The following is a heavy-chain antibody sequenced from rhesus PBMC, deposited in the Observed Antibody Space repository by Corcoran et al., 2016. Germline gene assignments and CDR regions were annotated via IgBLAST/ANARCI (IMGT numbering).Heavy chain of an antibody. Sequence: QVQLQESGPGVVKPSETLSLTCGVSGYSISSGYDWSWIRQPPGKGLEWIGYMSGSSGNTKYHPSLKNRVTISKDTSKNQFSLKLSSVTAADTAVYYCARRIAAPPSYYFDYWGQGVLVTVSS. D-gene: IGHD6-13*01. CDR3: ARRIAAPPSYYFDY. CDR1: GYSISSGYD. J-gene: IGHJ4*01. V-gene: IGHV4-76*01. CDR2: MSGSSGNT.